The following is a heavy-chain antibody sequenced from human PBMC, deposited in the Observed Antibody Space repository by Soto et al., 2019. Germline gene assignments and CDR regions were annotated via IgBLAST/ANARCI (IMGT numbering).Heavy chain of an antibody. CDR2: VSGTGGSA. CDR3: ERGYAYSDYDFEY. D-gene: IGHD4-17*01. V-gene: IGHV3-23*01. CDR1: GFTFSSYA. Sequence: XESLRLYCAASGFTFSSYAMTWVRQAPGKGLEWVSGVSGTGGSAYYADSVKGRFTISRDKSTNTLYLHMNSLRAEDTAVYYCERGYAYSDYDFEYWGQRTLVTVSS. J-gene: IGHJ4*02.